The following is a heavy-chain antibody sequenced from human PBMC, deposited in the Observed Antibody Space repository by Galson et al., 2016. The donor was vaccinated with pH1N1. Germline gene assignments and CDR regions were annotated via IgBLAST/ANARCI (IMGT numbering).Heavy chain of an antibody. Sequence: QSGAEVKKPGESLKISCKASGYSFIVHYMHWVRQAPGHGLEWMGWINPNSGDTKYAQNFQGRVTLTRDTSINTADMELSSLTSDDTAVYYCATGAGNSWFDPWGQGTLVTVSS. CDR3: ATGAGNSWFDP. V-gene: IGHV1-2*02. CDR2: INPNSGDT. D-gene: IGHD3-10*01. J-gene: IGHJ5*02. CDR1: GYSFIVHY.